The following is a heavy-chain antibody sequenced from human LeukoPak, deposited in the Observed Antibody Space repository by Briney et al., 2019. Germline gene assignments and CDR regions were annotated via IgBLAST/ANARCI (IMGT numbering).Heavy chain of an antibody. Sequence: GGSVRLSCAASGFTFSSYSMNWVRQAPGKGLEWVSYISSSSSTIYYADSVKGRFTISRDNAKNSLYLQMNSLRAEDTALYYCAKDILPRGYYGSGDLGAFDIWGQGTMVTVSS. J-gene: IGHJ3*02. CDR2: ISSSSSTI. CDR3: AKDILPRGYYGSGDLGAFDI. V-gene: IGHV3-48*04. D-gene: IGHD3-10*01. CDR1: GFTFSSYS.